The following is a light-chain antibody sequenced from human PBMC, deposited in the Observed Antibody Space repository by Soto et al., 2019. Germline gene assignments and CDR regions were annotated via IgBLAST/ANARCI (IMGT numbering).Light chain of an antibody. CDR2: EVN. J-gene: IGLJ3*02. V-gene: IGLV2-14*01. Sequence: QSALTQPASVSGSPGQSITISCTGTNSDVGGYNYVSWYQQHPGQAPKLIIYEVNYRPSGVSNRFSGSKSGNTASLTISGLQAEDEADYYCNSYTSSSAWVFGGGTKLTVL. CDR1: NSDVGGYNY. CDR3: NSYTSSSAWV.